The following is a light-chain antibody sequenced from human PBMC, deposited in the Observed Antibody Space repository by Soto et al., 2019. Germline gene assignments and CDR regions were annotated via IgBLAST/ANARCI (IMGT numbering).Light chain of an antibody. J-gene: IGLJ2*01. CDR1: SSDVGGYNY. V-gene: IGLV2-11*01. CDR3: CSYASTNTWV. CDR2: DVN. Sequence: QSALTQPRSVSGSPGQSVTISCTGTSSDVGGYNYVSWYQQHPGKAPKLMIYDVNKWPSGVPDRFSGSKSGNTASLTISGLQAEDEADYSCCSYASTNTWVFGGGTKLTVL.